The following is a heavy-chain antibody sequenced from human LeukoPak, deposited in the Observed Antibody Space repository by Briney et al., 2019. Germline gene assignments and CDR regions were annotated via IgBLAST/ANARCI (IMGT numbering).Heavy chain of an antibody. CDR2: ICFSGNT. CDR1: GFTLSSYS. D-gene: IGHD1-1*01. Sequence: GGSLRLSCAASGFTLSSYSMSWVRQGPGKALEWVSAICFSGNTYHADSVKGRFTISRDSSKNTLYLQMNSLRAGDAAVYYCAKLLSEGTTYDLWGQGALVTVSS. J-gene: IGHJ4*01. V-gene: IGHV3-23*01. CDR3: AKLLSEGTTYDL.